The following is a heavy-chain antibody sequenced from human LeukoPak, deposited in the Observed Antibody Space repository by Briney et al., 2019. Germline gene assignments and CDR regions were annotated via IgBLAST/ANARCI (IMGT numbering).Heavy chain of an antibody. CDR1: GFTFSNAW. V-gene: IGHV3-21*01. CDR3: ARDPGYYDSSGYFPAYFQH. Sequence: GGSLRLSCAASGFTFSNAWMSWVRQAPGKGLEWVTSISSSSSYIYYADSVKGRFTISSDNAKNSLYLQMNSLRAEDTAVYYCARDPGYYDSSGYFPAYFQHWGQGTLVTVSS. CDR2: ISSSSSYI. J-gene: IGHJ1*01. D-gene: IGHD3-22*01.